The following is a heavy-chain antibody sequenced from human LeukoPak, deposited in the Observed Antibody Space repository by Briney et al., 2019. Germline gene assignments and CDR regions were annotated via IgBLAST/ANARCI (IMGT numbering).Heavy chain of an antibody. CDR3: AKGSQGRGYSGYDRIYNYYYYYGVDV. CDR2: ISYDGGNK. Sequence: PGRSLRLSCAASGFTFSSYGMHWVRQAPGKGPEWVAVISYDGGNKYYADSVKGRFTISRDNSKNTLYLQMNSLRAEDTAVYYCAKGSQGRGYSGYDRIYNYYYYYGVDVWGQGTTVTVSS. V-gene: IGHV3-30*18. CDR1: GFTFSSYG. D-gene: IGHD5-12*01. J-gene: IGHJ6*02.